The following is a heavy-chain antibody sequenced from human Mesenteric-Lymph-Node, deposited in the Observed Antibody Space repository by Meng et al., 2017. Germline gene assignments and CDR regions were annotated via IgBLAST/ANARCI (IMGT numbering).Heavy chain of an antibody. J-gene: IGHJ4*02. D-gene: IGHD3-10*01. CDR1: GFTFSSYA. CDR2: ISYDGSNK. Sequence: GESLKISCAASGFTFSSYAMHWVRQAPGKGLEWVAVISYDGSNKYYADSVKGRFTISRDNSKNTLYLQMNSLRAEDTAVYYCAREDAGLLWFGELLMSGYYFDYWGQGTLVTVSS. CDR3: AREDAGLLWFGELLMSGYYFDY. V-gene: IGHV3-30*04.